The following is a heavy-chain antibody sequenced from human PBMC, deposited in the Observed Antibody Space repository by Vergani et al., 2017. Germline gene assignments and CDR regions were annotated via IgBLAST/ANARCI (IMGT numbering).Heavy chain of an antibody. V-gene: IGHV4-59*12. J-gene: IGHJ4*02. CDR1: GGSISSYY. D-gene: IGHD2-2*01. CDR3: ARGSTSGESDY. CDR2: IYYSGST. Sequence: QVQLQESGPGLVKPSETLSLTCTVSGGSISSYYWSWIRQPPGKGLEWIGYIYYSGSTNYNPSLKSRVTISVDTSKNQFSLKLSSVTAADTAVYYCARGSTSGESDYWGQGTLVTVSS.